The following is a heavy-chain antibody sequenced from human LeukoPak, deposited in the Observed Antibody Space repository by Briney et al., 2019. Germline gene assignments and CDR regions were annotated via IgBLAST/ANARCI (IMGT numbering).Heavy chain of an antibody. CDR2: ITGTCDNT. J-gene: IGHJ4*02. CDR3: AKSCSTYNSRASDY. V-gene: IGHV3-23*01. Sequence: PGGSLRLSCAVSGFTFSSYAMNWVRQAPGKGLEWVSGITGTCDNTYYADSVKGRFSISRDIHKRTLYLRMDALRPSKNAGYYCAKSCSTYNSRASDYWGQGTLVTVSS. CDR1: GFTFSSYA. D-gene: IGHD6-13*01.